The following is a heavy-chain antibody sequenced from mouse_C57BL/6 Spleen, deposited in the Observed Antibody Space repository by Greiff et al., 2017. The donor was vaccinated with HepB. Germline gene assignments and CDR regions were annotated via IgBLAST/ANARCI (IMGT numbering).Heavy chain of an antibody. V-gene: IGHV1-76*01. CDR2: IYPGSGNT. J-gene: IGHJ2*01. D-gene: IGHD2-3*01. Sequence: VQLQQSGAELVRPGASVKLSCKASGYTFTDYYINWVKQRPGQGLEWIARIYPGSGNTYYNEKFKGKATLTAETSSSTAYMQLSSLTSEDSAVYFCARGYDGYVYYFDYWGQGTTLTVSS. CDR1: GYTFTDYY. CDR3: ARGYDGYVYYFDY.